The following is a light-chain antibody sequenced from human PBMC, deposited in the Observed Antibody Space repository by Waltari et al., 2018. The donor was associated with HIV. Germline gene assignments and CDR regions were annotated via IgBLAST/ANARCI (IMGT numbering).Light chain of an antibody. Sequence: QSVLTQPPSASGTPGQRAPISCSGSSSTTGNNIESCYQQFTGTAPKVLSYNNDQRPSGVPDRCSGSKSGTSASLAISGLQSEEEADYYCSSWDDSLNGRVFGGGTRLTVL. CDR3: SSWDDSLNGRV. V-gene: IGLV1-44*01. J-gene: IGLJ3*02. CDR1: SSTTGNNI. CDR2: NND.